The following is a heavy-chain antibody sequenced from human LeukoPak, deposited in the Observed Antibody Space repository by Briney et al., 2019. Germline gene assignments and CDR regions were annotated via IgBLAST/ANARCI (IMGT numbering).Heavy chain of an antibody. V-gene: IGHV3-7*01. J-gene: IGHJ4*02. CDR2: IKKDGSET. CDR1: GFTFSTYW. Sequence: PGGSLRLSCAASGFTFSTYWMNWVRQAPGKGLEWVASIKKDGSETYYVDSVKGRFTISRDNSKNTLYLQMNSLRAEDTAVYYCARDRTTVSIDYWGQGTLVTVSS. CDR3: ARDRTTVSIDY. D-gene: IGHD4-17*01.